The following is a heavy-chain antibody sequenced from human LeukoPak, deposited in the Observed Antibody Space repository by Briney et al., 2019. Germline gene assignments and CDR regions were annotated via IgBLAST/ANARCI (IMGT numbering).Heavy chain of an antibody. Sequence: SVKVSCKASGFTFTSSATQWVRQARGQRLEWIGWIVVGSGNTNYAQKFQERVTITRDMSTSTAYMELSSLRSEDTAVYYCAADWPGPQSYWGQGTLVTVSS. CDR2: IVVGSGNT. CDR1: GFTFTSSA. J-gene: IGHJ4*02. V-gene: IGHV1-58*02. CDR3: AADWPGPQSY.